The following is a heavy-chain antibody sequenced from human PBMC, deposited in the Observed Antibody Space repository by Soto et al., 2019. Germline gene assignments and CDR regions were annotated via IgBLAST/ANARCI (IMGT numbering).Heavy chain of an antibody. Sequence: QVQLVQSGAEVKKPGASVKVSCKASGYTLTGYHMPWVRQAPGQGLEWMGWINPNSGVTIYAQKFQGRVIMTRETPITTAYMELSRLTSDDTAVYYCARRLGLLVTPIPGYWGQGTLVTVSS. D-gene: IGHD2-21*02. V-gene: IGHV1-2*02. CDR1: GYTLTGYH. J-gene: IGHJ4*02. CDR3: ARRLGLLVTPIPGY. CDR2: INPNSGVT.